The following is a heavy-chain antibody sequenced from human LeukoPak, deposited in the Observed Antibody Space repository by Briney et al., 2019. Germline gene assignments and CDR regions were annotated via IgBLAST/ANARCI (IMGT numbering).Heavy chain of an antibody. CDR1: GYTFTSYY. D-gene: IGHD3-22*01. J-gene: IGHJ4*02. CDR3: ARDSSGYYYVGYTFDY. Sequence: ASVKVSCKASGYTFTSYYMHWVRQAPGQGLEWMGWINPNSGGTNYAQKFQGRVTMTRDTSISTAYMELSRLRSDDTAVCYCARDSSGYYYVGYTFDYWGQGTLVTVSS. V-gene: IGHV1-2*02. CDR2: INPNSGGT.